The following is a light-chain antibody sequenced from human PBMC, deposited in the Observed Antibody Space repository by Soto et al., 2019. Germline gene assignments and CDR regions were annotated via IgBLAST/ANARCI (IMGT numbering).Light chain of an antibody. V-gene: IGKV3-15*01. Sequence: EIVMTQSPATLSLSPGERATLSCRASQTVTSNLAWYHQKPGQAPRLLIHGASTRATGVPARFSGSGSGTEFTLTITRLKSEDFAVYYCQQYHNWPPQYTFGQGTKLQIK. J-gene: IGKJ2*01. CDR2: GAS. CDR3: QQYHNWPPQYT. CDR1: QTVTSN.